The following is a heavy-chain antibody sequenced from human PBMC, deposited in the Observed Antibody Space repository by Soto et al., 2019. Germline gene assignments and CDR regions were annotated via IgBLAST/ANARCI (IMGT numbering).Heavy chain of an antibody. CDR2: INSDVSST. Sequence: EVQLVESGGGLVQPGGSLRLSCAASGFTFSSYWMHWVRQAPGKGLVWVSRINSDVSSTSYGVSVKGRFTISRDNAKNTLYMQMNSLRAEDTAVYYCVRTSLVVAAATREDYWGQGTLVTVSS. CDR1: GFTFSSYW. CDR3: VRTSLVVAAATREDY. J-gene: IGHJ4*02. V-gene: IGHV3-74*01. D-gene: IGHD2-15*01.